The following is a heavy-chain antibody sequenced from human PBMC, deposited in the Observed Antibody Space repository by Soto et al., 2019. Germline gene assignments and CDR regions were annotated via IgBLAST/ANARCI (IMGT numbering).Heavy chain of an antibody. D-gene: IGHD2-15*01. J-gene: IGHJ4*01. V-gene: IGHV3-23*01. Sequence: PGGSLRLSCAASGFTFSSYAMSWVRQAPGKGLEWVSSITSGGGSAYYGDSVKGRFTMSRDNSKNTLYLQMDSLRAEDTAVYYCANEGARIQVWPSLRDYWGHGTLVTVSS. CDR1: GFTFSSYA. CDR3: ANEGARIQVWPSLRDY. CDR2: ITSGGGSA.